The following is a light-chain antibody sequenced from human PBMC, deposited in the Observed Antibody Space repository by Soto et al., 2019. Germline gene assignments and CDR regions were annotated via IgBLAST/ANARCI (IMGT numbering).Light chain of an antibody. J-gene: IGLJ1*01. CDR2: DVG. Sequence: QSVLTQPASVSGSPGQSITISCTGTSSDVGGYNYVSWYQQHPGKAPKLVIYDVGNRPSGVPDRFSGSKSGTSASLAISGLQSEDEADYYCAAWDDSLNGYVFGTGTKVTVL. CDR1: SSDVGGYNY. CDR3: AAWDDSLNGYV. V-gene: IGLV2-14*01.